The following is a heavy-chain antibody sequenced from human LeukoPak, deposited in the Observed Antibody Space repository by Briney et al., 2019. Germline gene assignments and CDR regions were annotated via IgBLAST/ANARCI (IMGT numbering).Heavy chain of an antibody. J-gene: IGHJ4*02. Sequence: GGSLRLSCAASGFTFDDYGMSSVRQAPGQGLEWVSGINWNGGSTGYADSVKGRFTISRDNAKNSLYLQMNSLRAEDTALYYCARDMVRGRPGDYWGQGTLVTVSS. V-gene: IGHV3-20*04. CDR1: GFTFDDYG. CDR3: ARDMVRGRPGDY. CDR2: INWNGGST. D-gene: IGHD3-10*01.